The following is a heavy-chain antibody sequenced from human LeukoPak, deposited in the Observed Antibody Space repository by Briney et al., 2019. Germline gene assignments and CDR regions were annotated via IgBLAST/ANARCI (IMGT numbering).Heavy chain of an antibody. Sequence: EASAKVSCKASGYTFTTYDINWVRQATGQGLEWMGWMNPNSGNTGYTQKFQGRVTMTRNTSISTAYMELSSLRSEDTAVYYCARGRGSGHKENWFDPWGQGTLVTVSS. CDR1: GYTFTTYD. D-gene: IGHD6-19*01. J-gene: IGHJ5*02. CDR3: ARGRGSGHKENWFDP. CDR2: MNPNSGNT. V-gene: IGHV1-8*01.